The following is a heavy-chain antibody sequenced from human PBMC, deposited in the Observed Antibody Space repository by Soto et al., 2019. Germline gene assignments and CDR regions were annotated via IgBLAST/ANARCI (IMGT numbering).Heavy chain of an antibody. J-gene: IGHJ4*02. V-gene: IGHV3-73*02. D-gene: IGHD2-8*01. CDR1: GFNFSGAA. CDR2: IRSKVKSYAT. CDR3: TRLGANCTDDCYFDY. Sequence: EVQLVESGGGLVQPGGSLKLSCAASGFNFSGAAIHWVRQASGKGLEWVGRIRSKVKSYATSYAVSVKDRFTISRDDSKNTAYLQMNRLKTEDTAVYFCTRLGANCTDDCYFDYWGQGTLVTVSS.